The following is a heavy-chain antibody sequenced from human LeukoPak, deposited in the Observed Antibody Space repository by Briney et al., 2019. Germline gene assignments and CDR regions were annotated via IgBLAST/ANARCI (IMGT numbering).Heavy chain of an antibody. CDR3: ARDHRPYCSGGSCYSGYY. V-gene: IGHV1-18*01. J-gene: IGHJ4*02. D-gene: IGHD2-15*01. Sequence: ASVKVSCKASGGTFSSYAISWVRQAPGQGLEWMGWISAYNGNTNYAQKLQGRVTMTTDTSTSTAYMELRSLRSDDTTVYYCARDHRPYCSGGSCYSGYYWGQGTLVTVSS. CDR1: GGTFSSYA. CDR2: ISAYNGNT.